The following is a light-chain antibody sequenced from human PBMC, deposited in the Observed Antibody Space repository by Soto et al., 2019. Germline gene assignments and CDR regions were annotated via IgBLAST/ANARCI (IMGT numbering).Light chain of an antibody. CDR3: QQSYSTPPT. Sequence: DIQMTQSPSSLSASVGDRVTITCRASQSISSYLNWYQQKPGKAPKPLIYAASSLQSGVPSRFSGSGSGTDFTLTISSLQPEDFATYYCQQSYSTPPTFGGGTKVDIK. CDR1: QSISSY. J-gene: IGKJ4*01. V-gene: IGKV1-39*01. CDR2: AAS.